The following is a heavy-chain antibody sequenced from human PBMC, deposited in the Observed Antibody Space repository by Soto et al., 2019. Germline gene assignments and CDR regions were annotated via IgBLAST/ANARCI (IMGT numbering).Heavy chain of an antibody. CDR1: GFNVSTNY. J-gene: IGHJ4*02. V-gene: IGHV3-53*01. CDR2: LYSGGTT. CDR3: ARGSGRHYYFHY. D-gene: IGHD1-26*01. Sequence: EVQLVESGGGLMQPGGSLSLSCAASGFNVSTNYMTWVRQAPGKGLEWVSVLYSGGTTYYADSVKGRFIISRDNFKNTLYLQMNNLRAEDTALDYCARGSGRHYYFHYWGQGTLVTVSS.